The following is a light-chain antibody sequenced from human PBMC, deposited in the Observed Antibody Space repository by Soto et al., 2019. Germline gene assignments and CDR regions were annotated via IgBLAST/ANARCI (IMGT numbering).Light chain of an antibody. Sequence: EIVLTQSPATLSLSPGEGATLSCRASQSVSSYLAWYQQKPGQAPRLPIYDASNRATGIPARFSGSGSGTDFTLIISRLGPEDFSVYYCQERSNWPVTFGLGTKVEV. V-gene: IGKV3-11*01. CDR3: QERSNWPVT. J-gene: IGKJ1*01. CDR2: DAS. CDR1: QSVSSY.